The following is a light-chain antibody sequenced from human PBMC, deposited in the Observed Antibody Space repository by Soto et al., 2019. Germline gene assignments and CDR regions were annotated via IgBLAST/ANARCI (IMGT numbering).Light chain of an antibody. J-gene: IGLJ2*01. CDR3: QSYDSSLSAVV. CDR2: GNS. V-gene: IGLV1-40*01. CDR1: SSNIGAGYD. Sequence: QLVLTQPPSVSGAPGQRVTISCTGSSSNIGAGYDVHWYQQLPGTAPKLLIYGNSNRPSGVPDRFSGSKSGTSASLAITGLQAEDEADYYCQSYDSSLSAVVFGGGTTLTVL.